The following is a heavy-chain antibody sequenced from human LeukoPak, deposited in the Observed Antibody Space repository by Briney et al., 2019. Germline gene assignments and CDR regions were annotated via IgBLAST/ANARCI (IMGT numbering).Heavy chain of an antibody. J-gene: IGHJ4*02. CDR3: ARVRGYCSSTSCYRVYYFDY. V-gene: IGHV1-8*01. CDR2: MNPNSGNT. CDR1: GYTFTSYD. D-gene: IGHD2-2*01. Sequence: ASVKVSCKASGYTFTSYDLNSVRQATGQGLEWMGWMNPNSGNTGYAQKFQGRVTMTRNTSISTAYMELSSLRSEDTAVYYCARVRGYCSSTSCYRVYYFDYWGQGTLVTVSS.